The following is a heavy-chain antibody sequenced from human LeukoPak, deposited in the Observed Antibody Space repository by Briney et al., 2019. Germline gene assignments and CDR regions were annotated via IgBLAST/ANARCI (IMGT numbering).Heavy chain of an antibody. CDR3: AKDRGYSGYGY. CDR1: GFTFSSYA. V-gene: IGHV3-23*01. Sequence: GGSLRLSCAASGFTFSSYAMSWVRQAPGKGLEWVSAISGSGGSTYYADSVKGRFTISRDNSKNTLYLQMNSLRAEDTAVYHCAKDRGYSGYGYWGQGTLVTVSS. CDR2: ISGSGGST. D-gene: IGHD5-12*01. J-gene: IGHJ4*02.